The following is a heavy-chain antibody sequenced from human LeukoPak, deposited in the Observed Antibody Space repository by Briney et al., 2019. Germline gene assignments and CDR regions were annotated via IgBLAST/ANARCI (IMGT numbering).Heavy chain of an antibody. CDR3: ASNSRAARQFDY. V-gene: IGHV3-66*01. CDR2: IYSGGGT. J-gene: IGHJ4*02. CDR1: GFTVSSSY. Sequence: GGSLRLSCESSGFTVSSSYMSWVRQALGKGLDKVSIIYSGGGTYYADSVKGRFTISRDNSKNTLYLQVNSLRAEDTAMYYCASNSRAARQFDYWGQGTLVTVSS. D-gene: IGHD6-6*01.